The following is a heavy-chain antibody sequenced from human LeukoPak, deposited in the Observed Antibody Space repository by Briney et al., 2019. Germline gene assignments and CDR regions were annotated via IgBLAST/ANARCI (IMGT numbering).Heavy chain of an antibody. CDR2: INHSGNT. Sequence: SQTLSLTCAVYGGSFSGYYWSWIRQPPGKGLEWIGEINHSGNTNYNPSLKSRVTISVDTSKNQFSLKLSSVTAADTAVCYCARQTGSGLFILPGGQGTLVTVSS. J-gene: IGHJ4*02. V-gene: IGHV4-34*01. D-gene: IGHD3/OR15-3a*01. CDR1: GGSFSGYY. CDR3: ARQTGSGLFILP.